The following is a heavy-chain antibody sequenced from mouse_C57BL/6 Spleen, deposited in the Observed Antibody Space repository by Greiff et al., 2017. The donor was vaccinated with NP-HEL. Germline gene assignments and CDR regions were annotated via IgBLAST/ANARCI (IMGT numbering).Heavy chain of an antibody. CDR3: ARRGVVARGFDY. V-gene: IGHV1-69*01. D-gene: IGHD1-1*01. CDR1: GYTFTSYW. CDR2: LDPSDSYT. Sequence: QVHVKQPGAELVMPGASVKLSCKASGYTFTSYWMHWVKQRPGQGLEWIGELDPSDSYTNYNQKFKGKSTLTVDKSSSTAYMQLSSLTSEDSAVYYCARRGVVARGFDYWGQGTTLTVSS. J-gene: IGHJ2*01.